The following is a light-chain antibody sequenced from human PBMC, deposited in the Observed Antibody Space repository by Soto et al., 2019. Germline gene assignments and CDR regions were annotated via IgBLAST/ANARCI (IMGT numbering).Light chain of an antibody. J-gene: IGLJ1*01. Sequence: QSVLTQPASVSGSPGQSITISCSGTRSDIGSYNYVDWYQQFPGKTPKILIYGVSNRPSGVSSRFSGSKSGNTASLTISGLQAEDEADYYCISYTGSSTSYVFGSGTKLTVL. CDR1: RSDIGSYNY. CDR3: ISYTGSSTSYV. CDR2: GVS. V-gene: IGLV2-14*01.